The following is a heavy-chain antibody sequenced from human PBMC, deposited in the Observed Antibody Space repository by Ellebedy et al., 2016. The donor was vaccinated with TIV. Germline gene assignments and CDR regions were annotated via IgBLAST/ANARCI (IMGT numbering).Heavy chain of an antibody. CDR2: INPSGGST. V-gene: IGHV1-46*01. J-gene: IGHJ3*02. D-gene: IGHD3-22*01. Sequence: ASVKVSXXASGYTFTSYYMHWVRQAPGQGLEWMGIINPSGGSTSYAQKFQGRVTMTRDTSTSTVYMELSSLRSEDTAVYYCARDSTMIPVGDAFDIWGQGTMVTVSS. CDR1: GYTFTSYY. CDR3: ARDSTMIPVGDAFDI.